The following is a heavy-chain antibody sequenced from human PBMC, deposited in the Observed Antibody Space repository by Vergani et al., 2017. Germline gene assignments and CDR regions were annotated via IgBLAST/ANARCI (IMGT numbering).Heavy chain of an antibody. J-gene: IGHJ4*02. CDR2: INPNSGGT. V-gene: IGHV1-2*02. Sequence: VQLVQSGAEVKKPGASVKVPCKASGYTFTGYYMHWVRQAPGQGLEWMGWINPNSGGTNYAQKFQGRVTMTRDTSISTAYMELSRLRSDDTAVYYCARQYGSGSYPGDYWGQGTLVTVSS. D-gene: IGHD3-10*01. CDR3: ARQYGSGSYPGDY. CDR1: GYTFTGYY.